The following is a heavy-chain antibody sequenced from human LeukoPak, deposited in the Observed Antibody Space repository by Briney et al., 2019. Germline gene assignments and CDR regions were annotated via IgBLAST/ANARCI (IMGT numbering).Heavy chain of an antibody. CDR1: GGTFSSYA. D-gene: IGHD3-22*01. CDR3: ARAYYYDSSRYSPFDP. Sequence: VKVSCKASGGTFSSYAISWVRQAPGKGLEWMGGMIPIFGTANYAQKFQGRVTITTDESTSTAYMELSSLRSEHTAVYYCARAYYYDSSRYSPFDPWGQGTLVTVSS. J-gene: IGHJ5*02. V-gene: IGHV1-69*05. CDR2: MIPIFGTA.